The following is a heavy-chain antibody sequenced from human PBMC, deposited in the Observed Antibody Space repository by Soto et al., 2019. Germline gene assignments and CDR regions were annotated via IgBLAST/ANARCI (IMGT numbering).Heavy chain of an antibody. D-gene: IGHD2-8*01. CDR2: IYPGDSDT. V-gene: IGHV5-51*01. CDR1: GYSFTSYW. J-gene: IGHJ5*02. Sequence: GESLKISCKGSGYSFTSYWIGWVRQMPGKGLEWMGIIYPGDSDTRYSPSFQGQVTISADKSISTAYLQWSSLKASDTAMYYCARLRGYCTNGVCNWFDPWGQGTLVTVSS. CDR3: ARLRGYCTNGVCNWFDP.